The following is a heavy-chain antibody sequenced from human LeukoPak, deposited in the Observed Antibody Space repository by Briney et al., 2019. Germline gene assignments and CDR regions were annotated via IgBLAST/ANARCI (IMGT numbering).Heavy chain of an antibody. V-gene: IGHV3-23*01. D-gene: IGHD3-22*01. CDR1: GFTFSSYA. CDR2: ISGSGGST. Sequence: GGSLRLSCAASGFTFSSYAMSWVRQAPGKGLEWVSAISGSGGSTYYADSVKGRFTISRDNSKNTLYLQMNSLRAEDTAVYYCAKDRVFFYYDSSGYYYAFDYWGQGTLVTVSS. J-gene: IGHJ4*02. CDR3: AKDRVFFYYDSSGYYYAFDY.